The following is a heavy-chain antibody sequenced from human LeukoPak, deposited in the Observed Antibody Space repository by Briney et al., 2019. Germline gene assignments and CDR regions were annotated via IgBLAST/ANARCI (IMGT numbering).Heavy chain of an antibody. CDR1: GFTFDDYA. CDR2: ISWNNDII. CDR3: ARYGSGSYYGGLYYMDV. Sequence: GRSLRLSCTVSGFTFDDYAMHWVRQAPGKGLEWVSGISWNNDIIGYADSVKGRFTISRDNAKNSLSLQMNSLRAEDMALYYCARYGSGSYYGGLYYMDVWGKGTTVTVSS. J-gene: IGHJ6*03. D-gene: IGHD3-10*01. V-gene: IGHV3-9*03.